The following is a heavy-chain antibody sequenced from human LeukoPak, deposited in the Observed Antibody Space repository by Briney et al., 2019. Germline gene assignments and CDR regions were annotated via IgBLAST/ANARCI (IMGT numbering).Heavy chain of an antibody. CDR2: ISYSSETI. Sequence: PPGRSLRLSCAASGFSFDEYAMHWVRHVQGKGLEWVSGISYSSETIGYVDSVKGRFTISRDNAKKSLYLQMNSLRAEDTALYYCTKDRGGSSQLGDAFDVWGQGTMVSVSS. D-gene: IGHD1-26*01. CDR1: GFSFDEYA. V-gene: IGHV3-9*01. CDR3: TKDRGGSSQLGDAFDV. J-gene: IGHJ3*01.